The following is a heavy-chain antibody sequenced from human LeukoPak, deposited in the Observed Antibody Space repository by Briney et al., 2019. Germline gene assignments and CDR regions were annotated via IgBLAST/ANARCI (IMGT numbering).Heavy chain of an antibody. CDR3: ARERYSHYDY. V-gene: IGHV3-64*01. J-gene: IGHJ4*02. Sequence: GGSLRLSCAASGFTFSSYAMHWVPQAPGKGLEYVSAISSNGGSTYYANSVKGRFTISRDNSKNTLYLQMGSLRAEDMAVYYCARERYSHYDYWGQGTLVTVSS. CDR1: GFTFSSYA. CDR2: ISSNGGST. D-gene: IGHD6-13*01.